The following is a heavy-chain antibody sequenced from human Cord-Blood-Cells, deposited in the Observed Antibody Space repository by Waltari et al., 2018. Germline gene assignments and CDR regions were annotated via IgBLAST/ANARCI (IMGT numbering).Heavy chain of an antibody. CDR3: ARSYDSSGYYYHYYYYGMDV. Sequence: QVQLQQWGAGLLKPSETLSLTCAVYGGSFSGYYWNWIRQPPGKGREWIGEINHSGSTNYHPSLKSRVTISVDTSKNQFSLKLSSVTAADTAVYYCARSYDSSGYYYHYYYYGMDVWGQGTTVTVSS. CDR1: GGSFSGYY. V-gene: IGHV4-34*01. CDR2: INHSGST. D-gene: IGHD3-22*01. J-gene: IGHJ6*02.